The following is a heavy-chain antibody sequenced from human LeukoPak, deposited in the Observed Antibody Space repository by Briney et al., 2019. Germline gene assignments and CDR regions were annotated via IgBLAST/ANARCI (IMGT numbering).Heavy chain of an antibody. Sequence: GESLKISCRGSGYSFTTYWIGWVRQMPGKGLEWMGIIYPGDSDTRYSPSFQGQVTISADKSISTAYLQWSSLKASDTAIYYCARRTTAAGTHYFDYWGQGTLVTVSS. CDR2: IYPGDSDT. J-gene: IGHJ4*02. D-gene: IGHD6-13*01. V-gene: IGHV5-51*01. CDR3: ARRTTAAGTHYFDY. CDR1: GYSFTTYW.